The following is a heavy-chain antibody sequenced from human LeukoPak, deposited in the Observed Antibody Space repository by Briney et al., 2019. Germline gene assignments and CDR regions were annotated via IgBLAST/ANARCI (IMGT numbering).Heavy chain of an antibody. V-gene: IGHV4-39*01. Sequence: SETPSLTCTVSGGSISSSSYYWGWIRQPPGKGLEWIGSIYYSGSTYYNPSLKSRVTISVDTSKNQFSLKLSSVTAADTAVYYCASITMIVVVDYWGQGTLVTVSS. J-gene: IGHJ4*02. D-gene: IGHD3-22*01. CDR3: ASITMIVVVDY. CDR1: GGSISSSSYY. CDR2: IYYSGST.